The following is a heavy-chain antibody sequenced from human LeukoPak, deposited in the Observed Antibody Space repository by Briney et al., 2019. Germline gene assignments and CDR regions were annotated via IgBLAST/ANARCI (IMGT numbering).Heavy chain of an antibody. CDR1: GITFSSYA. CDR2: ISYDGSNK. CDR3: AAGSRKWDY. V-gene: IGHV3-30*04. D-gene: IGHD2-2*01. J-gene: IGHJ4*02. Sequence: PGRSLRLSCAASGITFSSYAMHWVRQAPGKGLEWVAVISYDGSNKYYADSVKGRFTISRDNSKNTLYLQMNSLRAEDTAVYYCAAGSRKWDYWGQGTLVTVSS.